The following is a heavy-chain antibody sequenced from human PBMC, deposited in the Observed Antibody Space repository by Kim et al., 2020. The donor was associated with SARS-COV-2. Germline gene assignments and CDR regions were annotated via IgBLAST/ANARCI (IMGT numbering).Heavy chain of an antibody. CDR1: GGSFSGYY. Sequence: SETLSLTCAVYGGSFSGYYWSWIRQPPGKGLEWIGEINHSGSTNYNPSLKSRVTISVDTSKNQFSLKLSSVTAADTAVYYCARGGWYMTSFDIWGQGTMVTVSS. CDR2: INHSGST. CDR3: ARGGWYMTSFDI. J-gene: IGHJ3*02. V-gene: IGHV4-34*01. D-gene: IGHD6-19*01.